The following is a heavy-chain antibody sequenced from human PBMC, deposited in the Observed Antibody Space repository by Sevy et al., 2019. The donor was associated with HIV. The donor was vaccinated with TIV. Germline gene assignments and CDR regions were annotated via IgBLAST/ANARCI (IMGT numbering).Heavy chain of an antibody. Sequence: GGSLRLSCAASGFTFSSYAMSWVRQAPGKGLEWVSAISGSGGSTYYSDSVKGRFTISRDNSKNTLYLQMNSMRAEDTAVYDCAKGGWEVGGTGGPGPFDYWGQGTLVTVSS. J-gene: IGHJ4*02. CDR3: AKGGWEVGGTGGPGPFDY. CDR1: GFTFSSYA. D-gene: IGHD1-26*01. V-gene: IGHV3-23*01. CDR2: ISGSGGST.